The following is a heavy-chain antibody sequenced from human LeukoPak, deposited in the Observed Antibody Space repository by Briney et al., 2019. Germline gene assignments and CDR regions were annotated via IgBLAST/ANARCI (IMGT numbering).Heavy chain of an antibody. CDR2: ISSSSSYI. D-gene: IGHD4-11*01. CDR1: GFTFSSYS. CDR3: ARARLGDSWFDP. J-gene: IGHJ5*02. Sequence: GGSLRLSCAASGFTFSSYSMNWVRQAPGKGLEWVSSISSSSSYIYYADSVKGRFTISRDNAKNSLYLQMNSLRAEDTAVYYCARARLGDSWFDPWGQGTLVTVSS. V-gene: IGHV3-21*01.